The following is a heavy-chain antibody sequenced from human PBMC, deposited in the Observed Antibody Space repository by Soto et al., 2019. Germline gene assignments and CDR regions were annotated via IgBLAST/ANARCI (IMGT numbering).Heavy chain of an antibody. CDR2: VLPISGST. D-gene: IGHD4-17*01. CDR3: STIRVRGGPLRFDD. Sequence: QVQLVQSGAEVRKPGSSVKVSCKTSGGLISKYSFNWVRQAPGQGLEWMGGVLPISGSTDYGQKFQGRLTITAGRYTSTVYIELSRLRSDDTANDYCSTIRVRGGPLRFDDGGHGMLISVSS. CDR1: GGLISKYS. V-gene: IGHV1-69*06. J-gene: IGHJ5*01.